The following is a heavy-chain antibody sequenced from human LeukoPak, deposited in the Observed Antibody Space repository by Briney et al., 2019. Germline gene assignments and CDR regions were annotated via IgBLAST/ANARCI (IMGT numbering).Heavy chain of an antibody. CDR2: ISGSGGST. V-gene: IGHV3-23*01. CDR3: ARPESKGYFDY. CDR1: GFTFSSYA. D-gene: IGHD4-11*01. Sequence: GGSLRFSCAASGFTFSSYAMSWVRQAPGKGLEWVSAISGSGGSTYYADSVKGRFTISRDNSKNTLYLQMNSLRAEDTAVYYCARPESKGYFDYWGQGTLVTVSS. J-gene: IGHJ4*02.